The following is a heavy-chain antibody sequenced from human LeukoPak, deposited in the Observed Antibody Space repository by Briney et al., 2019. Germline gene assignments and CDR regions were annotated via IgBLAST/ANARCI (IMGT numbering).Heavy chain of an antibody. V-gene: IGHV3-23*01. CDR1: GFTFSSYW. Sequence: GSLRLSCAASGFTFSSYWMSWVRQAPGKGLEWVSAISGSGGSTYYADSVKGRFTISRDNSKNTLYLQMNSLRAEDTAVYYCTKKGDGDYGWYFDYWGQGTLVTVSS. CDR2: ISGSGGST. D-gene: IGHD4-17*01. J-gene: IGHJ4*02. CDR3: TKKGDGDYGWYFDY.